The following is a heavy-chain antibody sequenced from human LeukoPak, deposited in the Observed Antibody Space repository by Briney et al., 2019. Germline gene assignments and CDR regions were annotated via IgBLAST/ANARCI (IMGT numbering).Heavy chain of an antibody. D-gene: IGHD7-27*01. V-gene: IGHV4-39*02. CDR3: ARDLNWETY. J-gene: IGHJ4*02. CDR1: GGSIGSSSYY. CDR2: IYYSENT. Sequence: SETLSLTCTVSGGSIGSSSYYWGWIRQPPGKGLEWIGSIYYSENTYYNPSLKSRVTISVDTSKNQFSLKLTSVTAADTAVYYCARDLNWETYWGQGTLVSVSS.